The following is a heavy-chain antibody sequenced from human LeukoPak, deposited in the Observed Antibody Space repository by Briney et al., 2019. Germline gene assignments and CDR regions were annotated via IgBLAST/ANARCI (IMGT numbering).Heavy chain of an antibody. CDR1: RLTVSSNC. Sequence: GGSLRLSCAASRLTVSSNCMSWVRQAPGKGLEWVSLIYSGGSTYYTDSVKGRFTISRDNSKNTLYLQMNSLRAEDTAVYYCARTYYDFWSGYYSHEGNPFDYWGQGTLVTVSS. V-gene: IGHV3-53*01. CDR2: IYSGGST. J-gene: IGHJ4*02. CDR3: ARTYYDFWSGYYSHEGNPFDY. D-gene: IGHD3-3*01.